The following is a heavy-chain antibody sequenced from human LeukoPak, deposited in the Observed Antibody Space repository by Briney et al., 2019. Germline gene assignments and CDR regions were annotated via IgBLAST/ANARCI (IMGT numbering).Heavy chain of an antibody. V-gene: IGHV1-46*01. CDR2: INPSGGST. CDR1: GYTFTSYY. D-gene: IGHD2-2*01. Sequence: GGSVKVSCKASGYTFTSYYMHWLRQAPGQGLEWMGIINPSGGSTSYAQKFQGRVTMTRDTSTSTVYMELSSLRSEDTAVYYCSSCSITSCTDYWGQGTLVTVSS. CDR3: SSCSITSCTDY. J-gene: IGHJ4*02.